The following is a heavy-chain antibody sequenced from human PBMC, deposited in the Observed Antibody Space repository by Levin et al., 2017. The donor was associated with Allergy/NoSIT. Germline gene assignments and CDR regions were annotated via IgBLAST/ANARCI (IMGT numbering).Heavy chain of an antibody. D-gene: IGHD3-10*01. CDR1: GYSFSTYW. CDR2: IYPGDSDT. V-gene: IGHV5-51*01. J-gene: IGHJ3*02. Sequence: PGESLKISCKGSGYSFSTYWIGWVRQMPGKGLGWMGIIYPGDSDTRYSPSFQGQVTISADRSINTAYLQWSSLEASDTAMYYCASGFRGSGTLDAYDIWGQGTMVTVSS. CDR3: ASGFRGSGTLDAYDI.